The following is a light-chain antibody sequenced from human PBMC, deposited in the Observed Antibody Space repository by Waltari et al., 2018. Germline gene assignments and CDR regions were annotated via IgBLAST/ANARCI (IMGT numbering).Light chain of an antibody. CDR3: QQYYSYPRT. CDR2: AAS. CDR1: QGISSY. J-gene: IGKJ1*01. Sequence: AIRITQSPSSLSASTGDRVTITCRASQGISSYLAWYQQKPGKAPKLLIYAASTLQSGVPSRFSGSGSGTDFTLTISCLQCEDFATYYCQQYYSYPRTFGQGTKVEIK. V-gene: IGKV1-8*01.